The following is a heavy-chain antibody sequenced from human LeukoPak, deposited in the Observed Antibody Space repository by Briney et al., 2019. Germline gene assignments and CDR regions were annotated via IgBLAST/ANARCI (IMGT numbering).Heavy chain of an antibody. D-gene: IGHD2-2*01. CDR1: GYSISSGYY. CDR2: IYHSGST. J-gene: IGHJ5*02. CDR3: ARGDIVVVPAGSLSWFDP. Sequence: ETLSLTCTVSGYSISSGYYWGWIRQPPGKGLEWIGSIYHSGSTYYNPSLKSRVTISVDTSKNQFSLKLSSVTAADTAVYYRARGDIVVVPAGSLSWFDPWGQGTLVTVSS. V-gene: IGHV4-38-2*02.